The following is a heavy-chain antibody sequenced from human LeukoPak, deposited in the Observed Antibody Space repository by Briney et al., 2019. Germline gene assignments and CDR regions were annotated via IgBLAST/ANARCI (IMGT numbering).Heavy chain of an antibody. J-gene: IGHJ4*02. V-gene: IGHV3-30*04. CDR2: ISYDGSNK. Sequence: GGSLRLSCVASGFTFSSYAMHWVRQAPGKGLEWVAVISYDGSNKYYADSVKGRFTISRDNSKNTLYLQMNSLRAEDTAVYYCARDVHHSYYFDYWGQGTLVTVSS. CDR1: GFTFSSYA. CDR3: ARDVHHSYYFDY. D-gene: IGHD3-10*02.